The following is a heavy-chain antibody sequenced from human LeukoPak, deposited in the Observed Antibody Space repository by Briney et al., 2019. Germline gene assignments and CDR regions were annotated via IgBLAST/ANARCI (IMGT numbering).Heavy chain of an antibody. Sequence: GGSLRLSCAASGFTLSRYEMNWVRQAPGKGLEWVSYISSSGGTIYYADSVKGRFTISRDNAKNSLYLQMNSLRAEDTAVYYCARDDAIGAFDIWGQGTMVTVSS. CDR2: ISSSGGTI. D-gene: IGHD2-8*01. CDR1: GFTLSRYE. V-gene: IGHV3-48*03. J-gene: IGHJ3*02. CDR3: ARDDAIGAFDI.